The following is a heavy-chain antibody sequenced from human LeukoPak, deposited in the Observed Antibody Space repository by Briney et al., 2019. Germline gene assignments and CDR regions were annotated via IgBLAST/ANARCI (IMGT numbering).Heavy chain of an antibody. CDR1: GYTFTGYY. D-gene: IGHD3-16*01. CDR2: INPNSGGT. CDR3: ARAEGIMITFGGVSAPPQSYYFDY. Sequence: ASVKVSCKASGYTFTGYYMHWVRQAPGQGLEWMGWINPNSGGTNYAQKFQGWVTMTRDTSISTAYMELSRLRSDDTAVYYCARAEGIMITFGGVSAPPQSYYFDYWGQGTLVTVSS. J-gene: IGHJ4*02. V-gene: IGHV1-2*04.